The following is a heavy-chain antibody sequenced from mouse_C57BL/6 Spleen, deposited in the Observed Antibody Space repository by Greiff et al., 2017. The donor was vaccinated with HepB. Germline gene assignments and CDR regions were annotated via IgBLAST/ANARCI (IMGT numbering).Heavy chain of an antibody. CDR3: ARERGGSSFFDY. CDR1: GYAFSSSW. Sequence: QVQLQQSGPELVKPGASVKISCKASGYAFSSSWMNWVKQRPGKGLEWIGRIYPGDGDTNYNGKFKGKATLTADKSSSTAYMQLSSLTSEDSAVYFCARERGGSSFFDYWGQGTTLTFSS. CDR2: IYPGDGDT. V-gene: IGHV1-82*01. J-gene: IGHJ2*01. D-gene: IGHD1-1*01.